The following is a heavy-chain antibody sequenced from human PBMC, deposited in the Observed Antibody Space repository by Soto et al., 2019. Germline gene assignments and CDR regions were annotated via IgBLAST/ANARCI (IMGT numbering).Heavy chain of an antibody. J-gene: IGHJ3*02. D-gene: IGHD7-27*01. Sequence: SETLSLTCAVYGGSFSGYYWSWIRQPPGKGLEWIGEINHSGSTNYNPSLKSQVTISVDTTKNQFSLKLSSVTAADTAVYYCARYLGGTGDSLAAFDIWGQGTMVTVSS. V-gene: IGHV4-34*01. CDR3: ARYLGGTGDSLAAFDI. CDR2: INHSGST. CDR1: GGSFSGYY.